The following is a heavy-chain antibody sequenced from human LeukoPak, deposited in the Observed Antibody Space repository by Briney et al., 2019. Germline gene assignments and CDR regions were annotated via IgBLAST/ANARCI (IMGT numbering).Heavy chain of an antibody. CDR2: ISYDGSNK. CDR1: GFTFSSYA. D-gene: IGHD4-17*01. V-gene: IGHV3-30*04. Sequence: PGGSLRLSCAASGFTFSSYAMHWVRQAPGKGLEWVAVISYDGSNKYYADSVKGRFTISRDNSKNTLYLQMNSLRAEDTAVYYCAKDQGDYGDYGGYFDYRGQGTLVTVSS. CDR3: AKDQGDYGDYGGYFDY. J-gene: IGHJ4*02.